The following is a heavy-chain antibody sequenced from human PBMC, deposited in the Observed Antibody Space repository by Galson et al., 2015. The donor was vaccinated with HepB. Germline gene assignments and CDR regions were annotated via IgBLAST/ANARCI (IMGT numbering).Heavy chain of an antibody. V-gene: IGHV1-18*01. CDR3: ARARYSSSSPDY. Sequence: SVKVSCKASGYTFSSYGISWVRQAPGRGLEWTGWISGYNGNTNYALKLQGRVTISADTSTNTVYMELRSLRSDDTAVYYCARARYSSSSPDYWGQGTLVTVSS. CDR1: GYTFSSYG. J-gene: IGHJ4*02. CDR2: ISGYNGNT. D-gene: IGHD6-6*01.